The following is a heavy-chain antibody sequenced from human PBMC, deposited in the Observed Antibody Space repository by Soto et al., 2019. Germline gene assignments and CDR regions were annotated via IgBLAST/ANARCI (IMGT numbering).Heavy chain of an antibody. J-gene: IGHJ6*04. Sequence: EVQLLESGGGMVQPGGSLRLSCAASGFTFSSYAMSWVRQAPGKGLEWVSAISGSGGSTYYADSVKGRFTISRDNSKNTLYLQMNSLRAEDTAVYYCATTAVYGDYEDVWGKGTTVTVSS. D-gene: IGHD4-17*01. V-gene: IGHV3-23*01. CDR1: GFTFSSYA. CDR3: ATTAVYGDYEDV. CDR2: ISGSGGST.